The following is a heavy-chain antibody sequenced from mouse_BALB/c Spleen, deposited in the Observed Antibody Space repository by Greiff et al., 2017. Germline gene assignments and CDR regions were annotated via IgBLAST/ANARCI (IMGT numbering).Heavy chain of an antibody. V-gene: IGHV5-6-4*01. CDR3: TRDGQLGLVGYAMDY. Sequence: EVQLVESGGGLVKPGGSLKLSCAASGFTFSSYTMSCVRQTPEKKLVWVATISSCGGYTYYPHSVKGRFTISRDNAKNTLYLQMSILTSEDTAKYSCTRDGQLGLVGYAMDYGGQGTPVPASS. J-gene: IGHJ4*01. CDR1: GFTFSSYT. D-gene: IGHD3-2*01. CDR2: ISSCGGYT.